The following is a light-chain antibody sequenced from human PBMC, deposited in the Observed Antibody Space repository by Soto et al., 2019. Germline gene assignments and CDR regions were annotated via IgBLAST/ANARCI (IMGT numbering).Light chain of an antibody. CDR2: GAS. CDR1: QTVSITY. CDR3: QQYNNWPT. V-gene: IGKV3-15*01. Sequence: ENMLKQSPGTLSLSPGESATLHCRASQTVSITYLTWYLQKPGQAPRLLIYGASTRATGIPARFSGSGSGTEFTLTISSLQSEDFAVYYCQQYNNWPTFGQGTKVDIK. J-gene: IGKJ1*01.